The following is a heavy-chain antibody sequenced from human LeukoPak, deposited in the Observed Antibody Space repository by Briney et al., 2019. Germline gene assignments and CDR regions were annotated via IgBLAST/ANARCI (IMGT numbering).Heavy chain of an antibody. Sequence: GGSLRLSCAASGFTFSSYAMSWARQAPGKGLEWVSSISSSSSYIYYADSVKGRFTISRDNAKNSLYLQMNSLRAEDTAVYYCARDEAAAGTGYYYYYGMDVWGQGTTVTVSS. CDR3: ARDEAAAGTGYYYYYGMDV. J-gene: IGHJ6*02. CDR2: ISSSSSYI. CDR1: GFTFSSYA. V-gene: IGHV3-21*01. D-gene: IGHD6-13*01.